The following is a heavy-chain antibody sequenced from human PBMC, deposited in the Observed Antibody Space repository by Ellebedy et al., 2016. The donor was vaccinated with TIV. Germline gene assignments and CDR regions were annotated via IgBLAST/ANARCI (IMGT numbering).Heavy chain of an antibody. CDR3: ASWRKGDY. J-gene: IGHJ4*02. CDR2: INPTSGST. V-gene: IGHV1-46*04. CDR1: GYTFSNYF. Sequence: AASVKVSCKASGYTFSNYFVHWVRQAPGQGLEWMGIINPTSGSTTYAQKLQGRLTMTRDTSTSTVYMELSSLRSEDTAVYYCASWRKGDYWGQGTLVTVSS.